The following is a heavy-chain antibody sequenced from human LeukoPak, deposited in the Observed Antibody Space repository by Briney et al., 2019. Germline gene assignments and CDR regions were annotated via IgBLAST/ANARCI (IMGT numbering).Heavy chain of an antibody. CDR1: GFTFSSYE. Sequence: GGSLRLSCAASGFTFSSYEMNWVRQAPGKGLEWVSYISSSGSTIYYADSVKGRFTISRDNSKNTLFLQMNSLRAEDTAVYYCAKVGLTVTTILDYFDYWGQGTLVTVSS. J-gene: IGHJ4*02. D-gene: IGHD4-11*01. CDR3: AKVGLTVTTILDYFDY. V-gene: IGHV3-48*03. CDR2: ISSSGSTI.